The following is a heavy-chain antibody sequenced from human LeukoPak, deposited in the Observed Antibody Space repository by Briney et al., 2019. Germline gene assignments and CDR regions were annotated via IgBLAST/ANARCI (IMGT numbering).Heavy chain of an antibody. Sequence: GGSLRLSCAASGFTFSSFPMSWVRQAPGKGLEWVSVISGGGVSTYYADSVKGRFTISRDNSKNTLYLQMNSLRAEDTAVYDCAKWARYCTNGVCYYFDYWGQGTLVTVPS. CDR1: GFTFSSFP. V-gene: IGHV3-23*01. J-gene: IGHJ4*02. CDR2: ISGGGVST. D-gene: IGHD2-8*01. CDR3: AKWARYCTNGVCYYFDY.